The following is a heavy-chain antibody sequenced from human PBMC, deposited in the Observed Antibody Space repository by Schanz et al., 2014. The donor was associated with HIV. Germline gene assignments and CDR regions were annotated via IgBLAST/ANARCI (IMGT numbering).Heavy chain of an antibody. Sequence: EVQLLESGGNLVHPGGSLRLSCAVSGFTISSNYMSWVRQAPGKGLEWVSVVYIGDSTFYANSVKGRFTISRDDSKNTLYLQMNSLRAEDTAMYYCAAGLIRYFFDYWGQGTLVTVSS. J-gene: IGHJ4*02. CDR2: VYIGDST. CDR3: AAGLIRYFFDY. CDR1: GFTISSNY. V-gene: IGHV3-66*01. D-gene: IGHD2-21*01.